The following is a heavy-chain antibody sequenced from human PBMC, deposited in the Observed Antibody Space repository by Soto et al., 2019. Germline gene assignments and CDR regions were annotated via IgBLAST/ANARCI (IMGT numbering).Heavy chain of an antibody. D-gene: IGHD3-22*01. Sequence: VQLVESGGGVVQPGRSLRLSCAASGFTFSSYGMHWVRQAPGKGLEWVAVISYDGSNKYYADSVKGRFTISRDNSKNTLYLQMNSLRAEDTAVYYCAKDLLVSSNYYDSSGYYYGAFDIWGQGTMVTVSS. V-gene: IGHV3-30*18. CDR3: AKDLLVSSNYYDSSGYYYGAFDI. J-gene: IGHJ3*02. CDR1: GFTFSSYG. CDR2: ISYDGSNK.